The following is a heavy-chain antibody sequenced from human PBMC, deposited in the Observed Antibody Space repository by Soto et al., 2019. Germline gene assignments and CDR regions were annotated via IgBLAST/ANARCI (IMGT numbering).Heavy chain of an antibody. D-gene: IGHD1-1*01. CDR1: GGSVTSDSYY. Sequence: QVQLQESGPGLVKPSETLSLTCTVSGGSVTSDSYYCSWIRQPPGKGLEWIGYISYSGNANYNPSHKSRVTIAVDTSKNQVSLSLSSVTAADTAVYYCARGGRLDDAFDIWGQGTMVTVS. J-gene: IGHJ3*02. V-gene: IGHV4-61*01. CDR2: ISYSGNA. CDR3: ARGGRLDDAFDI.